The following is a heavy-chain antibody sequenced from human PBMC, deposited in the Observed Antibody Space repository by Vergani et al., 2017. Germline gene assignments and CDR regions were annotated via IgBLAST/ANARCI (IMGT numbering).Heavy chain of an antibody. J-gene: IGHJ3*02. CDR1: GFTFSSYG. Sequence: QVQLVESGGGVVQPGRSLRLSCAASGFTFSSYGMHWVRQAPGKGLEWVAVIWYDGSNKYYADSVKGRFTISRDNSKNTLYLQMNSLRAEDTAVYYCANLASTMVRGWDAFDIWGQGTMVTVSS. D-gene: IGHD3-10*01. CDR3: ANLASTMVRGWDAFDI. CDR2: IWYDGSNK. V-gene: IGHV3-33*06.